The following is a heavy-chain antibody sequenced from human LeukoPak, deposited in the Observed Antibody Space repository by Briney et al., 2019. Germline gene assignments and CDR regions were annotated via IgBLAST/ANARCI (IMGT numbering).Heavy chain of an antibody. CDR3: ARVYHSSSGRAIDY. CDR1: GFTFSGYW. V-gene: IGHV3-7*01. Sequence: GGSLRLSCAASGFTFSGYWMSWVRQAPGKGLEWVASMKQDGSEKYYVDSVKGRFTISRDNAKNSLYLQMNSLRAEDTAVYYCARVYHSSSGRAIDYWGQGTLVTVSS. D-gene: IGHD6-6*01. J-gene: IGHJ4*02. CDR2: MKQDGSEK.